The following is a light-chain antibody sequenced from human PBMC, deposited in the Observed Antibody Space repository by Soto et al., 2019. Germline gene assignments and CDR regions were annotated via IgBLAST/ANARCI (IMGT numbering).Light chain of an antibody. Sequence: DIVLTQSPDSLAVSLGERATINCKSSQSVLYSATNKNYLSWYQQKPGQPPRLLFYWASTRESGVPDRFSGSACGTDFTITISRQQAEGVAVYYCHQYYYISWTFGEGKKGEIK. V-gene: IGKV4-1*01. CDR2: WAS. J-gene: IGKJ1*01. CDR1: QSVLYSATNKNY. CDR3: HQYYYISWT.